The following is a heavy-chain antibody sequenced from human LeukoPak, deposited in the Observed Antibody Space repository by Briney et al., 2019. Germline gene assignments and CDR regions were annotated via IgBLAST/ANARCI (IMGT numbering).Heavy chain of an antibody. J-gene: IGHJ6*02. CDR3: CDGMDV. CDR1: GFIFRNYY. Sequence: GGSLRLSCAASGFIFRNYYMSWVRQAPGKGLEWVSAINGSGNSTYYADSVQGRFTISRDNSKNTLYLQMNSLRAEDTAVYYCCDGMDVWGQGTTVAVSS. CDR2: INGSGNST. V-gene: IGHV3-23*01.